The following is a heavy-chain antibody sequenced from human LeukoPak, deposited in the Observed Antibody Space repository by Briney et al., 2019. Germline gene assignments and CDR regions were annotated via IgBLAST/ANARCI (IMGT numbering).Heavy chain of an antibody. CDR1: GGSIRTYY. CDR2: IYTSGST. CDR3: ARDQQLNWFDP. J-gene: IGHJ5*02. V-gene: IGHV4-4*07. D-gene: IGHD6-13*01. Sequence: SETLSLTCAVSGGSIRTYYWNWIRQPAGKGLEWIGRIYTSGSTDYNPSLKSRVTISVDTSKNQFSLKLSSVTAADTAVYYCARDQQLNWFDPWGQGTLVTVSS.